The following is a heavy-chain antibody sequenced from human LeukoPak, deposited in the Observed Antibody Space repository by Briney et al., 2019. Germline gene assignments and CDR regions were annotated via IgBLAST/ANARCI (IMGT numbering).Heavy chain of an antibody. Sequence: GESLKISCKGSGYSFTNNWISWVRQMPGKGLEWMGRVDPSDSNTHYSPSFQGLVTISADKSISTAYLQWTSLKASDTAMYYCARTTNYYYGMDVWGQGTTVTVSS. CDR2: VDPSDSNT. J-gene: IGHJ6*02. D-gene: IGHD4-11*01. V-gene: IGHV5-10-1*01. CDR1: GYSFTNNW. CDR3: ARTTNYYYGMDV.